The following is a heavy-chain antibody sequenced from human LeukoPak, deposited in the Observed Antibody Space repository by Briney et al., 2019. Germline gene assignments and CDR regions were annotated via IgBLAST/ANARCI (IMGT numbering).Heavy chain of an antibody. CDR2: ISLAGQT. Sequence: SGTLSLTCGVSGGSISGTNWWSWVRQPPGQGLEWIGEISLAGQTNYNPSLKSRVTISVDTSKSQFSLKLSSVTAADTAVYYCARENQVEMAAILDYWSQGTLVTVSS. CDR3: ARENQVEMAAILDY. J-gene: IGHJ4*02. D-gene: IGHD5-24*01. CDR1: GGSISGTNW. V-gene: IGHV4-4*02.